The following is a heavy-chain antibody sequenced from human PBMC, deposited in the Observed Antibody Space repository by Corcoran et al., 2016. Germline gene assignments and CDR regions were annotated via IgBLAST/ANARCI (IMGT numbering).Heavy chain of an antibody. Sequence: EVQLVESGGGLVQPGGSLRLSCAASGFTFISYWMSWVRQAPGKGLEWVANIKQDGSEKYYVDSVKGRFTISRDNAKNSLYLQMNSRRAEDTAVYYCAREGVPFDYWGQGTLVTVSS. CDR3: AREGVPFDY. CDR1: GFTFISYW. CDR2: IKQDGSEK. V-gene: IGHV3-7*01. D-gene: IGHD2-8*01. J-gene: IGHJ4*02.